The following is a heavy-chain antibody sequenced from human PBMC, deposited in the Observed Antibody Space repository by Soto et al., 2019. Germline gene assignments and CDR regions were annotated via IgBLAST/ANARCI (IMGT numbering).Heavy chain of an antibody. CDR2: VSGGGSAS. V-gene: IGHV3-23*01. Sequence: QLLESGGGLVQPGGSLRLSCAGSGFTFSNFAMGWVRQAPGKGPEWVSSVSGGGSASFSADSVRGRFSVSRDNSKNTLFLQMNTLRVEDTAVYYCAKTRKAAVGTDFFDLWGQGTQVTVSS. D-gene: IGHD6-13*01. J-gene: IGHJ4*02. CDR1: GFTFSNFA. CDR3: AKTRKAAVGTDFFDL.